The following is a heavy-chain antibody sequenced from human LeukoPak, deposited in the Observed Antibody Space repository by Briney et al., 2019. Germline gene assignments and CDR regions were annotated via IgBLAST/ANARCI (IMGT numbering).Heavy chain of an antibody. CDR3: ARETLCGGDCYAFDI. Sequence: PSETLSLTCTVSGGSISSYYWSWIRQPPGKGLEWIGYIYYSGSTNYNPSLKSRVTISVDTSKNQFSLKLSSVTAADTAVYYCARETLCGGDCYAFDIWGQGTMVTVSS. CDR2: IYYSGST. J-gene: IGHJ3*02. V-gene: IGHV4-59*01. D-gene: IGHD2-21*02. CDR1: GGSISSYY.